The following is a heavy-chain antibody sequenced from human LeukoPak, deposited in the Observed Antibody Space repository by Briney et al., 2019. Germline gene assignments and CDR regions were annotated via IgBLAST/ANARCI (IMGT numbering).Heavy chain of an antibody. D-gene: IGHD4/OR15-4a*01. CDR1: GFTFSSYW. V-gene: IGHV3-74*01. J-gene: IGHJ3*02. CDR2: IKTDGTTT. CDR3: ARASPQRYGDFDI. Sequence: PGGSLRLSCAASGFTFSSYWTHWVRQGPGKGLVWVSRIKTDGTTTNYADSVKGQFTISRDNAKNTLYLQMNGLTVEDTAVYYCARASPQRYGDFDIWGQGTMVSVSS.